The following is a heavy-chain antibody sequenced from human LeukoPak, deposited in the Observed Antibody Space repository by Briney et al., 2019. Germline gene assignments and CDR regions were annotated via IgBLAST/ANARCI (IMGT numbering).Heavy chain of an antibody. CDR3: ARGPSGYHNT. D-gene: IGHD5-12*01. CDR2: ISYDGSNK. V-gene: IGHV3-30*04. CDR1: GFTFSRFA. J-gene: IGHJ4*02. Sequence: GGSLRLSCAASGFTFSRFAMHWVRQAPGKGLEWVAVISYDGSNKYYADSVKGRFTISRDNSKNTLNLQMNSLKPEDTAVYYCARGPSGYHNTGGQGTLVTVSS.